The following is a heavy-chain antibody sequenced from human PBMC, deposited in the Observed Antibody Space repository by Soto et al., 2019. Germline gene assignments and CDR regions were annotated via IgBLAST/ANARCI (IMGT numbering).Heavy chain of an antibody. CDR1: GGTFSSYT. V-gene: IGHV1-69*08. D-gene: IGHD6-19*01. J-gene: IGHJ5*02. CDR3: AREDSRGWELKFDP. Sequence: QVQLVQSGAEVKKPGSSVKVSCKASGGTFSSYTISWVRQAPGQGLEWMGRIIPILGIANYAQKFQGRVTLTADKSTSTAYMELSSRSSEDTAVYYWAREDSRGWELKFDPWGQGTLVTVSS. CDR2: IIPILGIA.